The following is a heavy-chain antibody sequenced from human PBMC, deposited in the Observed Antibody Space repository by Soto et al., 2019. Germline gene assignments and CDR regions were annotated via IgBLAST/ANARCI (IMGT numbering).Heavy chain of an antibody. D-gene: IGHD1-26*01. V-gene: IGHV3-23*01. CDR3: ATRGVGATTGYLLDY. CDR2: ISGSGGST. CDR1: GFTFSSYA. Sequence: EVQLLESGGGLVQPGGSLRLSCAASGFTFSSYAMSWVRQAPGKGLEWVSAISGSGGSTYYADSVKGRFTISRDNSKNTLYLQMNSLRAEDTAVYYCATRGVGATTGYLLDYWGQGTLVTVSS. J-gene: IGHJ4*02.